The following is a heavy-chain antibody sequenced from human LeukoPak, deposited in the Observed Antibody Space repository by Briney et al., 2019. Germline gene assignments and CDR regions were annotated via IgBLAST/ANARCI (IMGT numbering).Heavy chain of an antibody. CDR1: GYSFTSYW. CDR3: ARTSTPINYFDY. CDR2: IDPSDSYT. V-gene: IGHV5-10-1*01. J-gene: IGHJ4*02. Sequence: GESLKISCKGSGYSFTSYWISWVRQMPGKGLEWMGRIDPSDSYTNYSPSFQGHVTISADKSISTAYLQWSSLKAPDTAMYYCARTSTPINYFDYWGQGTLVTVSS.